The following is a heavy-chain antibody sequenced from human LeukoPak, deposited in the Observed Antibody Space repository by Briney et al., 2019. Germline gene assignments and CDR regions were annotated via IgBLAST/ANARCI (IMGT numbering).Heavy chain of an antibody. CDR2: ISYDGSKK. D-gene: IGHD2-21*02. CDR1: GLTFSSYA. J-gene: IGHJ4*02. V-gene: IGHV3-30-3*01. Sequence: GGSLRLSCAASGLTFSSYAMHWVRQAPGKGLEWVAVISYDGSKKYYADSVKGRFTISRDDSKNTLYLEMNSLRAEDTAVYYCARGYCGGDCYSGGFEYWGQGTLVTVSS. CDR3: ARGYCGGDCYSGGFEY.